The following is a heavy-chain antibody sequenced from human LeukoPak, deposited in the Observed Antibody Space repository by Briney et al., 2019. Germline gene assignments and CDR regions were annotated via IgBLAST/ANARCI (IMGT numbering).Heavy chain of an antibody. D-gene: IGHD3-3*01. V-gene: IGHV1-69*05. J-gene: IGHJ5*02. CDR3: ARLSYDFWSGYPKTNWFDP. Sequence: GASVKVSCKASGGTFSSYAMSWVRQAPGQGLEWMGGIIPIFGTANYAQTFQGRVTITTDESTSTAYMELSSLRSEDTAVYYCARLSYDFWSGYPKTNWFDPWGEGTLVTVSS. CDR2: IIPIFGTA. CDR1: GGTFSSYA.